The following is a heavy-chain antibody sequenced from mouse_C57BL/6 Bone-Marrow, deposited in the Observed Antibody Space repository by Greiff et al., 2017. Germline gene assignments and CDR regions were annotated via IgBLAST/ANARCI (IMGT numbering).Heavy chain of an antibody. J-gene: IGHJ4*01. CDR2: IDPEDGET. V-gene: IGHV14-2*01. CDR1: GFNIKDYY. D-gene: IGHD4-1*01. Sequence: EVQLQQSGAELVKPGASVKLSCTASGFNIKDYYMHWVKQRTEQGLAWIGRIDPEDGETKYAPKFQGKATITADTSSNTAYLQLSSLTSEDTAVYYCARERANWDVSYAMDYWGQGTSVTVSS. CDR3: ARERANWDVSYAMDY.